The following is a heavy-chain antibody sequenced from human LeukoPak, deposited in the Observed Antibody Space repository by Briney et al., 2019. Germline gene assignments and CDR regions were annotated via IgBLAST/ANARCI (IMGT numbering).Heavy chain of an antibody. V-gene: IGHV3-30*18. Sequence: GRSLGLSCAASGFTFSSYGMHWVRQAPGKGLEWVAVISYDGSNKYYADSVKGRFTISRDNSKNTLYLQMNSLRAEDTAVYYCAKDRSSSCLDYWGQGTLDTVSS. CDR2: ISYDGSNK. CDR3: AKDRSSSCLDY. D-gene: IGHD6-13*01. CDR1: GFTFSSYG. J-gene: IGHJ4*02.